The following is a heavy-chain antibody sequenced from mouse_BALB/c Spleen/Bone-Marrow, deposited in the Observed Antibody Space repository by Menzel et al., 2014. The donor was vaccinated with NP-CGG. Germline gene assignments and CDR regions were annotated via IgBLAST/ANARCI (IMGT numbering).Heavy chain of an antibody. CDR1: GYTFTNYY. Sequence: VQLQQSGPELVKPGASVRISCEASGYTFTNYYIHWVKQRPGQGLEWIGWIYPVNVHANFNEKFRGKATLTADKSSSTAYMQLSSLTSEDSAVYFCARWLLPYYAMDYWGQGTSVTVSS. CDR2: IYPVNVHA. CDR3: ARWLLPYYAMDY. D-gene: IGHD2-3*01. J-gene: IGHJ4*01. V-gene: IGHV1S56*01.